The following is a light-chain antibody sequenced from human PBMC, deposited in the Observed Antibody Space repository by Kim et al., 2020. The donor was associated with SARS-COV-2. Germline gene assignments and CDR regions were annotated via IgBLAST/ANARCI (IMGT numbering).Light chain of an antibody. J-gene: IGLJ3*02. V-gene: IGLV3-19*01. Sequence: GQTVWITCQGDSLRSYYASWYQQKPGQAPVLVMTGKNNRPSGIPDRFSGSNSGNTASLTITGARAEDEADYYCSSRDNSAKHAWVFGGGTQLTVL. CDR3: SSRDNSAKHAWV. CDR1: SLRSYY. CDR2: GKN.